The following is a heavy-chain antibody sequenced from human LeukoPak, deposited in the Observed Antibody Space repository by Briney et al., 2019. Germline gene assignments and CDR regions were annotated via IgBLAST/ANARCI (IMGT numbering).Heavy chain of an antibody. CDR1: GYTFTSYY. CDR3: ARDHAGYSSGPEYFQH. Sequence: ASVKVSCKASGYTFTSYYMHWVRQAPGQGLEWMGIINPSGGSTSYAQKFQGRVTMTRDTSTSTVHMELSSLRSEDTAVYYCARDHAGYSSGPEYFQHWGQGTLVTVSS. D-gene: IGHD6-19*01. CDR2: INPSGGST. V-gene: IGHV1-46*01. J-gene: IGHJ1*01.